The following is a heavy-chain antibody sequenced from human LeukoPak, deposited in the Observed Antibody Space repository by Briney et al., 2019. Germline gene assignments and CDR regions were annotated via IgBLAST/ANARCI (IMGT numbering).Heavy chain of an antibody. CDR1: GGSFSGYY. D-gene: IGHD6-13*01. Sequence: SETLSLTCAVYGGSFSGYYWSWIRQPPGKGLEWIGYIYYSGTTNYNPSLKSRVTISVDASKNQFSLKLSSVTAADTAVYYCLRRVYIAAAQYGYWGQGTLVTVYS. CDR2: IYYSGTT. J-gene: IGHJ4*02. CDR3: LRRVYIAAAQYGY. V-gene: IGHV4-59*01.